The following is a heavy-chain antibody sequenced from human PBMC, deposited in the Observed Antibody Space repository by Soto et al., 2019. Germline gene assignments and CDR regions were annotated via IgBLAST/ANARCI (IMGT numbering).Heavy chain of an antibody. D-gene: IGHD4-17*01. J-gene: IGHJ4*02. CDR1: GFTVDDYA. Sequence: PGGSLRLSCAASGFTVDDYAMHWVRQAPGKGLEWVSGISWNSETIDYADSVKGRFTISRDNAKSSLFLQMNSLRPDDMALYYCAKDMKWGGMTTIHYLASWGQGTLVNVSS. V-gene: IGHV3-9*03. CDR3: AKDMKWGGMTTIHYLAS. CDR2: ISWNSETI.